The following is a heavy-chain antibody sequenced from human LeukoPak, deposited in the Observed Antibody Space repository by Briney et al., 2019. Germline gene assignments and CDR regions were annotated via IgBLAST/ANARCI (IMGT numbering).Heavy chain of an antibody. CDR1: GGSISSSSYY. V-gene: IGHV4-39*01. CDR2: IYYSGST. D-gene: IGHD3-22*01. J-gene: IGHJ4*02. CDR3: AVTMIVAEEYYFDY. Sequence: SETLPLTCTVSGGSISSSSYYWGWIRQPPGKGLEWIGSIYYSGSTYYNPSLKSRVTISVDTSKNQFSLKLSSVTAADTAVYYCAVTMIVAEEYYFDYWGQGTLVTVSS.